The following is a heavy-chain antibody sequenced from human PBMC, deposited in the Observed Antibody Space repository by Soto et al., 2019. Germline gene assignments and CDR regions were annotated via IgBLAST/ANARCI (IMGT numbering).Heavy chain of an antibody. D-gene: IGHD3-10*01. CDR1: GGSFSGYY. CDR2: INHSGST. J-gene: IGHJ3*02. V-gene: IGHV4-34*01. CDR3: ARVDFLWFGELAPGDAFDI. Sequence: SETLSLTCAVYGGSFSGYYWSWIRQPPGKGLEWIGEINHSGSTNYNPSLKSRVTISVDTSKNQFSLKLSSVTAADTAVYYCARVDFLWFGELAPGDAFDIWGQGTMVTVSS.